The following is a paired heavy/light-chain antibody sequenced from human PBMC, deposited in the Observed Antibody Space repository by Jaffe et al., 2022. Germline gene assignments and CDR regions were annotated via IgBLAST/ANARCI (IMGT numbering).Heavy chain of an antibody. CDR2: IRSLPFGGTT. J-gene: IGHJ4*02. CDR3: ARDLSHSPAVGRYFDH. D-gene: IGHD1-26*01. V-gene: IGHV3-49*02. CDR1: GFSFGEYP. Sequence: EVQLVESGGGLVQPGHSVRLSCNASGFSFGEYPMSWVRQAPGKGLEWVGFIRSLPFGGTTEYAASVKGRFTISRDDSRSIVHLHMNSLTTEDTAVYFCARDLSHSPAVGRYFDHWGQGTLVTVSS.
Light chain of an antibody. J-gene: IGKJ2*01. V-gene: IGKV1-5*03. CDR3: QQYTSYSRT. Sequence: DIQMTQSPSTLSASVGDRVTITCRASQSVTSWLAWYQQKPGRAPKLLIYKASILQSGVPSRFSGGGSGTVFTLTISSLQPDDFATYYCQQYTSYSRTFGQGTKLEIK. CDR2: KAS. CDR1: QSVTSW.